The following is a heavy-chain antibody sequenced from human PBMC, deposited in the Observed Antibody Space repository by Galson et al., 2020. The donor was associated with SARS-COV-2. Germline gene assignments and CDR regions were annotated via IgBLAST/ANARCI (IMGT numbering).Heavy chain of an antibody. J-gene: IGHJ5*02. V-gene: IGHV3-9*01. Sequence: SLKISCAASGFTFDDYAMHWVRQAPGKGLEWVSGISWNSGSIGYADSVKGRFTISRDNAKNSLYLHMNNLKTEDTAFYYCARATYYYDTRGPGTSWGQGTLVTVSS. D-gene: IGHD3-22*01. CDR1: GFTFDDYA. CDR2: ISWNSGSI. CDR3: ARATYYYDTRGPGTS.